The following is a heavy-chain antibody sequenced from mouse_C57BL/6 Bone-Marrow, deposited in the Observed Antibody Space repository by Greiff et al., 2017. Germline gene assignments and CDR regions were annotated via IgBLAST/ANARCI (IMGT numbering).Heavy chain of an antibody. Sequence: VQRVESGGGLVKPGGSLKLSCAASGFTFSSYAMSWVRQTPEKRLEWVATISDGGSYTYYPDNVKGRFTISRDNAKNNLYLQMSHLKSEDTAMYYCARGGLRREGFAYWGQGTLVTVSA. CDR3: ARGGLRREGFAY. D-gene: IGHD2-4*01. J-gene: IGHJ3*01. CDR1: GFTFSSYA. V-gene: IGHV5-4*01. CDR2: ISDGGSYT.